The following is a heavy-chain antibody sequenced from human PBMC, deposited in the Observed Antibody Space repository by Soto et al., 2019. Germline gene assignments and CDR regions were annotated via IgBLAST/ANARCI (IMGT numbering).Heavy chain of an antibody. V-gene: IGHV3-33*01. D-gene: IGHD2-15*01. Sequence: GSLRLSCAASGFTFSSYGMHWVRQAPGKGLEWVAVIWYDGSNKYYADSVKGRFTISRDNSKNTLYLQMNSLRAEDTAVYYCARDGLVVVAATPYYYYGMDVWGQGTTVTVSS. CDR1: GFTFSSYG. CDR2: IWYDGSNK. J-gene: IGHJ6*02. CDR3: ARDGLVVVAATPYYYYGMDV.